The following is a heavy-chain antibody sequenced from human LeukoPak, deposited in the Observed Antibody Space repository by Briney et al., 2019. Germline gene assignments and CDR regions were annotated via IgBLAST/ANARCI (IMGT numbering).Heavy chain of an antibody. V-gene: IGHV3-48*04. CDR2: ISGSSSTI. Sequence: GGSLRLSCAASGFTFTTSNMNWVRQAPGKGLEWVSYISGSSSTIYYADSVKGRFTISRDNAKNSLYLQMNSLRAEDTAVYYCARVYYDSSGYFAVPFDYWGQGTLVTVSS. CDR3: ARVYYDSSGYFAVPFDY. J-gene: IGHJ4*02. D-gene: IGHD3-22*01. CDR1: GFTFTTSN.